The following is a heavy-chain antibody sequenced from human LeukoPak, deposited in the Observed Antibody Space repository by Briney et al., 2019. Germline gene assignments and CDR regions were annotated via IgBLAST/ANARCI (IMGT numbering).Heavy chain of an antibody. CDR2: ISGSGGST. D-gene: IGHD3-22*01. V-gene: IGHV3-23*01. CDR3: AKGQMIVVVITPDY. Sequence: GGTLRLSCAASGFTFSSYGMSWVRQAPGKGLEWVSAISGSGGSTYYADSVKGRFTISRDNSKNTLYLQMNSMRAEDTAVYYCAKGQMIVVVITPDYWGQGTLVTVSS. CDR1: GFTFSSYG. J-gene: IGHJ4*02.